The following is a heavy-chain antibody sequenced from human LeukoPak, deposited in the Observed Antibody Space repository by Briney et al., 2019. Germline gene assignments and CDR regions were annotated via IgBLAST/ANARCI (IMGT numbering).Heavy chain of an antibody. J-gene: IGHJ4*02. V-gene: IGHV3-33*01. CDR1: GFTFSSYG. Sequence: GGSLRLSCAASGFTFSSYGMHWVRQAPGKGLEWVAVIWYDGSNKYYADSVKGRFTISRDNSKNTLYLQMNSLRAEDTAVYYCARGRYYDSSGPIDYWGQGTLVTVSS. CDR3: ARGRYYDSSGPIDY. D-gene: IGHD3-22*01. CDR2: IWYDGSNK.